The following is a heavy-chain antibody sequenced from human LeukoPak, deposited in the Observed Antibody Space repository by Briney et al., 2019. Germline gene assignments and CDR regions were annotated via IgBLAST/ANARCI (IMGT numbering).Heavy chain of an antibody. CDR1: GFTFNNYA. J-gene: IGHJ4*02. Sequence: GGSLRLSCAASGFTFNNYAMSWVRQAPGKGLEWVSTISHSGGRTYYADSLEGRFAISRDNSKNTLFLQMHSLRAKDTAVYYCAKADRVASAATLDYWGQGTLVTVSS. CDR3: AKADRVASAATLDY. D-gene: IGHD2-15*01. V-gene: IGHV3-23*01. CDR2: ISHSGGRT.